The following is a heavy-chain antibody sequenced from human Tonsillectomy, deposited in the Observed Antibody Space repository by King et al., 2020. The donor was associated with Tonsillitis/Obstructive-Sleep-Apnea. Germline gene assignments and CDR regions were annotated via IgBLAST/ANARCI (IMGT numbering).Heavy chain of an antibody. J-gene: IGHJ3*02. CDR2: IYYSGST. Sequence: QLQESGPGLVKPSETLSLTCTVSGGSISSYYWSWIRQPPGKGLEWIGYIYYSGSTNYNPSLKSRVTISVDTSKNQFSLKLSSVTDADTAVYYCARGTTVIGPGAFDIWGQGTMVTVSS. D-gene: IGHD4-17*01. CDR3: ARGTTVIGPGAFDI. CDR1: GGSISSYY. V-gene: IGHV4-59*01.